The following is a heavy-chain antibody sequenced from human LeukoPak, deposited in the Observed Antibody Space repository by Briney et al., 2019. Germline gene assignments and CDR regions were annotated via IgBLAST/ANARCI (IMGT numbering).Heavy chain of an antibody. D-gene: IGHD5-18*01. CDR2: INPNSGGT. Sequence: ASVKVSCKASGYTFTGYYMHWVRQAPGQGLEWMGWINPNSGGTNYAQKFQGRVTMTRDTSISTAHMELSRLRSDDTAVYYCARGGGYSYGWATDYWGQGTLVTVSS. V-gene: IGHV1-2*02. CDR3: ARGGGYSYGWATDY. CDR1: GYTFTGYY. J-gene: IGHJ4*02.